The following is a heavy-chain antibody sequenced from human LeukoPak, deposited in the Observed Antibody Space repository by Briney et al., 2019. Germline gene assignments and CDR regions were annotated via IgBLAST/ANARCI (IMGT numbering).Heavy chain of an antibody. J-gene: IGHJ4*02. Sequence: PSETLSLTCAVYGGSFSGCYWSWIRQPPGKGLEWIGEINHSGSTNYNPSLKSRVTISVDTSKNQFSLKLSSVTAADTAVYYCARGLQLTGDYWGQGTLVTVSS. CDR2: INHSGST. CDR3: ARGLQLTGDY. CDR1: GGSFSGCY. V-gene: IGHV4-34*01. D-gene: IGHD6-13*01.